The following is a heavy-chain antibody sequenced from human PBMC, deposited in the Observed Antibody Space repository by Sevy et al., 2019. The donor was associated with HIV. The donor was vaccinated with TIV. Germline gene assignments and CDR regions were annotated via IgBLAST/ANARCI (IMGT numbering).Heavy chain of an antibody. D-gene: IGHD2-15*01. CDR1: GDSMNSGTYF. J-gene: IGHJ6*02. Sequence: SETLSLTCSLSGDSMNSGTYFWSWIQQPAGKGLEWIGRIYTNGNTNYSASLKSRVTMSIDRSKKQFSLRLTSVTAADTAVYYCAREGEGYCSGGNCYSDFHYYGMHVWGQGTTVTVSS. CDR2: IYTNGNT. V-gene: IGHV4-61*02. CDR3: AREGEGYCSGGNCYSDFHYYGMHV.